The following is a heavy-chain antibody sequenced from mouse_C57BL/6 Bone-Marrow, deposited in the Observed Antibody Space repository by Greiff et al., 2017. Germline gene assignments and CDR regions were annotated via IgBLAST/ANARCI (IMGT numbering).Heavy chain of an antibody. Sequence: EVKVVESGGDLVKPGGSLKLSCAASGFTFSSYGMSWVRQTPDKRLEWVATISSGGSYTYYPDSVKGRFTISRDNAKNTLYLQMSSLKSEDTAMYYCARRWLLLGNWGQGTLVTVSA. V-gene: IGHV5-6*02. D-gene: IGHD2-3*01. CDR1: GFTFSSYG. CDR3: ARRWLLLGN. CDR2: ISSGGSYT. J-gene: IGHJ3*01.